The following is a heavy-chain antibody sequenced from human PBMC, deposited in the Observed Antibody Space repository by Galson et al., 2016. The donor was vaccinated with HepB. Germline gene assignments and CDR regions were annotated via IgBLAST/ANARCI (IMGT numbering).Heavy chain of an antibody. J-gene: IGHJ6*02. CDR1: GFTFINHV. D-gene: IGHD3-16*01. CDR2: ITGGGGST. Sequence: SLRLSCATSGFTFINHVMTWVRQAPGKGLEWVSGITGGGGSTYYADSVKGRFTISRDNSNNTLFLQMNNLRAEDTAIYYCAKDGGGGRVALRNFYYGMDVWGQGTTVAVSS. V-gene: IGHV3-23*01. CDR3: AKDGGGGRVALRNFYYGMDV.